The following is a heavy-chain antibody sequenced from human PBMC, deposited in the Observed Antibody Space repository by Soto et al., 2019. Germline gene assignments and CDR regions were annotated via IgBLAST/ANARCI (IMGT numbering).Heavy chain of an antibody. CDR1: GYSISSGYY. J-gene: IGHJ4*02. D-gene: IGHD4-17*01. V-gene: IGHV4-38-2*02. CDR2: IYHSGGT. CDR3: ARDGRGDYGDSKIDY. Sequence: SETLSLTCAVSGYSISSGYYWGWIRQPPGKGLEWIGSIYHSGGTYYNPSLKSRVTISVDTSKNQFSLKLSSVTAADTAVYYCARDGRGDYGDSKIDYWGQGTLVTVSS.